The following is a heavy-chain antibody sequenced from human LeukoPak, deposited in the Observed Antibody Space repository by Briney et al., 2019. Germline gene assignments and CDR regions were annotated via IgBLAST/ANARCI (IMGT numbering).Heavy chain of an antibody. V-gene: IGHV1-2*02. Sequence: ASVKVSCKASGYTFTGYYMHWVRQAPGQGPEWMGWINPNSGGTNYAQKFQGRVTMTRDTSISTAYMELSRLRSDDTAVYYCVLWYCSGGSCTIDYWGEGTRVTVSS. CDR3: VLWYCSGGSCTIDY. CDR1: GYTFTGYY. J-gene: IGHJ4*02. CDR2: INPNSGGT. D-gene: IGHD2-15*01.